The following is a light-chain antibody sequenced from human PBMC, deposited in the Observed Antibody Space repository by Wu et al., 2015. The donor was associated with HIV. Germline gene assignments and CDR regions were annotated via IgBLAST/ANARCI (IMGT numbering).Light chain of an antibody. CDR3: QQSYSTFVT. Sequence: QSPSSLSASTGDRVTMTCRASQAISNFLNWYQQKPGKAPNLLIYGASSLQSGVPSRFSGSGSGTDFNLTITSLQPEDFASYYCQQSYSTFVTFGGGTKVEIK. J-gene: IGKJ4*01. CDR1: QAISNF. CDR2: GAS. V-gene: IGKV1-39*01.